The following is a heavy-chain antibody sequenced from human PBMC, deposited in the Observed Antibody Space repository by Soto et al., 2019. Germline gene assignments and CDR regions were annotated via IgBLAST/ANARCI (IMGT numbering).Heavy chain of an antibody. CDR3: ARGVGGYCSSTSCYGGWAGYYYYYMDV. Sequence: ASVKVSCKASGYTFTGYYMHWVRQAPGQGLEWMGWINPNSGGTNYAQKFQGWVTMTRDTSISTAYMELSRLRSDDTAVYYCARGVGGYCSSTSCYGGWAGYYYYYMDVWGKGTTVTVSS. J-gene: IGHJ6*03. CDR2: INPNSGGT. V-gene: IGHV1-2*04. D-gene: IGHD2-2*03. CDR1: GYTFTGYY.